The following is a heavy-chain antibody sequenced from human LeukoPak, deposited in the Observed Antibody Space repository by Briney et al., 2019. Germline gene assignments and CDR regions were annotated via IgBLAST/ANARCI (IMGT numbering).Heavy chain of an antibody. J-gene: IGHJ4*02. CDR2: INHSGST. CDR3: ARDPTWGSGYPMDY. D-gene: IGHD5-12*01. Sequence: PSETLSLICAVYGGSFSGYYCSWTRQPPGKGLEWIGEINHSGSTNYNPSLKSRVTISVDTSKNQFSLKLSSVTAADTAVYYCARDPTWGSGYPMDYWGQGTLVTVSS. CDR1: GGSFSGYY. V-gene: IGHV4-34*01.